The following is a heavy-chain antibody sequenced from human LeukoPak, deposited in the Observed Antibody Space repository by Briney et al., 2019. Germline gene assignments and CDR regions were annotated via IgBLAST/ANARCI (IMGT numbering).Heavy chain of an antibody. V-gene: IGHV3-33*08. Sequence: PGGSLRPSCAASGFTISNKYMAWVRQAPGKGLEWVAVIWYDGSNKYYADSVRGRFTISRDNSKNTVYLHMNSLKAEDTAVYYCARDACRYYFGSGSFDGLDYWGQGTLVTVSS. D-gene: IGHD3-10*01. CDR2: IWYDGSNK. CDR1: GFTISNKY. J-gene: IGHJ4*02. CDR3: ARDACRYYFGSGSFDGLDY.